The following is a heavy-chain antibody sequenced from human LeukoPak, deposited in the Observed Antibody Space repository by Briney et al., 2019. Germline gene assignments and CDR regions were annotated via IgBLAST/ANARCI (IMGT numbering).Heavy chain of an antibody. D-gene: IGHD3-9*01. CDR1: GFTFNSYS. CDR2: ISSSSSYI. CDR3: ARAGAYDILTGNFDY. Sequence: PGGSLRLSCAASGFTFNSYSMNWVRQAPGKGLEWVSSISSSSSYIYYADSVKGRFTISRDNAKNSLYLQMNSLRAEDTAVYYCARAGAYDILTGNFDYRGQGTLVTVSS. V-gene: IGHV3-21*01. J-gene: IGHJ4*02.